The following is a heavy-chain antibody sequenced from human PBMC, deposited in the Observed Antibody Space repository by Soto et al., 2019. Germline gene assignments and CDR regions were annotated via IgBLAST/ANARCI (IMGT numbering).Heavy chain of an antibody. D-gene: IGHD2-2*01. CDR3: AKDSKRYCSSTSCYEIDY. J-gene: IGHJ4*02. CDR1: GFTFDDYA. Sequence: EVQLVESGGGLVQPGRSLRLSCAASGFTFDDYAMHWVRQPPGKGLEWVSGISWNSGSIGYADSVKGRFTISSDNAKTSLYMQMNSLRAEDTALYYCAKDSKRYCSSTSCYEIDYWGQGTLVTVSS. CDR2: ISWNSGSI. V-gene: IGHV3-9*01.